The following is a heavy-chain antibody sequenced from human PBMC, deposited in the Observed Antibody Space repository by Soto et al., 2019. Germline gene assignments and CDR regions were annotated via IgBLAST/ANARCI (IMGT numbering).Heavy chain of an antibody. J-gene: IGHJ5*02. Sequence: PSETLFLTCTVSGGSISTSPFYWCWVRQPPGKGLEWIASVYSRGSTYFNPSLKSRVTISVDTSKNQFSLKLSSVTAADTAVYYCARGLCGERRTNGVCYDWFDPWGQGTLVTVSS. CDR3: ARGLCGERRTNGVCYDWFDP. D-gene: IGHD2-8*01. CDR2: VYSRGST. CDR1: GGSISTSPFY. V-gene: IGHV4-39*07.